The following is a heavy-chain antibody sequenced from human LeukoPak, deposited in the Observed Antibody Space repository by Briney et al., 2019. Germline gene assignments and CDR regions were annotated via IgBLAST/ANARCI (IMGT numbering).Heavy chain of an antibody. CDR3: ARDHDSSSSFDY. CDR2: IWYDGGNK. V-gene: IGHV3-33*01. CDR1: GFTFSSYG. Sequence: GRSLRLSCAASGFTFSSYGMHWVRQAPGKGLEWVAVIWYDGGNKYYADSVKGRFTISRDNSKNTLYLQMNSLRAEDTAVYYCARDHDSSSSFDYWGQGTLVTVSS. D-gene: IGHD6-13*01. J-gene: IGHJ4*02.